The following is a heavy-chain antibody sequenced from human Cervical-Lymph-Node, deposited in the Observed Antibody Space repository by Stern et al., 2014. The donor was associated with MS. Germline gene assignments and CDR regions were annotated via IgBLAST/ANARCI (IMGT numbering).Heavy chain of an antibody. J-gene: IGHJ4*02. CDR1: GYSFTSYW. V-gene: IGHV5-51*01. D-gene: IGHD4-17*01. Sequence: VQLVPSGAEVKKPGESLKISCKGSGYSFTSYWIGWVRQMPGKGLEWMGIIYPGDSDTRYSSSFQGQVTISADQSISTASRQGSSLKASDTARYYCARHETVTTIDYWGQGTLVTVSS. CDR3: ARHETVTTIDY. CDR2: IYPGDSDT.